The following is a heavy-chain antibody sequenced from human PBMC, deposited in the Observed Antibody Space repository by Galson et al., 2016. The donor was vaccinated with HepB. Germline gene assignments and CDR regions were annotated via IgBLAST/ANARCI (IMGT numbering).Heavy chain of an antibody. CDR1: GFNVSSYA. Sequence: SLRLSCAASGFNVSSYALHWVRQAPGKGLEYFSGISSVAGTTYCVDSVRGRFTISRDNSKNTLYGQMNSLRDEDTAVYFCVARKVRDFILVEYWGQGTLVTVSS. D-gene: IGHD2-21*01. CDR3: VARKVRDFILVEY. V-gene: IGHV3-64*05. CDR2: ISSVAGTT. J-gene: IGHJ4*02.